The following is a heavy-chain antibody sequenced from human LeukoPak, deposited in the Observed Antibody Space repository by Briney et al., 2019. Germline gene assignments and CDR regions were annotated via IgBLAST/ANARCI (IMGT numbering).Heavy chain of an antibody. D-gene: IGHD6-19*01. CDR3: AKDLMQWLVQYNWFDP. J-gene: IGHJ5*02. CDR2: ISSNGGST. V-gene: IGHV3-64*01. Sequence: PGGSLRLSCAASGFTFSSYAMHWVRQAPGKGLEYVSAISSNGGSTYYANSVKGRFTISRDNSKNTLYLQMGSLRAEDTAVYYCAKDLMQWLVQYNWFDPWGQGTLVTVSS. CDR1: GFTFSSYA.